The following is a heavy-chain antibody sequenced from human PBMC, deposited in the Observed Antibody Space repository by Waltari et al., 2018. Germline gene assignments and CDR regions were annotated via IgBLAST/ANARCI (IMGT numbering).Heavy chain of an antibody. V-gene: IGHV3-7*01. CDR1: GFTFSSYW. Sequence: EVHLVESGGGLVQPGGSLRLSCAASGFTFSSYWMTWVRQAPGKVLEWVAYMKEDGSERYYVDSVKGRFTISRDNAKNSLYLQMNSLRVEDTAVYYCVRGVYAFDYWGQGTLVFVSS. CDR2: MKEDGSER. J-gene: IGHJ4*02. CDR3: VRGVYAFDY. D-gene: IGHD2-8*01.